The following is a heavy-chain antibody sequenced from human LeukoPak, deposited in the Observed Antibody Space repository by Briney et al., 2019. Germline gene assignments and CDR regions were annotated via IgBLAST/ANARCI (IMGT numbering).Heavy chain of an antibody. CDR1: GFTFSSYW. V-gene: IGHV3-74*01. CDR3: ARGDLTFWGFPH. Sequence: GGSLRLSCAPSGFTFSSYWTHWLRQAPGKGLMWVSRVNTDGSHTNYADSVKGRFTISRDNAKNALYLQMNSLRAEDTAIYYCARGDLTFWGFPHWGQGALVTVSS. D-gene: IGHD7-27*01. J-gene: IGHJ4*02. CDR2: VNTDGSHT.